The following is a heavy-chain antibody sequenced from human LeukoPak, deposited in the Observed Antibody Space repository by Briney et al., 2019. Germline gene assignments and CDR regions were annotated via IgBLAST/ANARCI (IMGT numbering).Heavy chain of an antibody. J-gene: IGHJ4*02. V-gene: IGHV4-61*01. CDR2: IYYSAST. CDR1: GGSVSSGSYY. CDR3: ARGSRGYSYG. D-gene: IGHD5-18*01. Sequence: PSETLSLTCTVSGGSVSSGSYYWSWIRQPPGKGLEWIGYIYYSASTNYNPSLKSRVTISVDTSNNQFFLKLSSVTAADTAVYYCARGSRGYSYGWGQGTLVTVSS.